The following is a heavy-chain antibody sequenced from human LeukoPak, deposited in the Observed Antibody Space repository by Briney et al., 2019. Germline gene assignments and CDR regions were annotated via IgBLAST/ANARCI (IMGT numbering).Heavy chain of an antibody. Sequence: PSDTLSLTCAVSGYSISSSDWWAWIRQPPGKGLEWIGYIYSSGDTYYNASLKSRVTMSLDTPKNQFSLQLSSVTAVDTAVYYCARDSVDGSGAFDIWGQGTMVTVSS. D-gene: IGHD6-19*01. J-gene: IGHJ3*02. CDR3: ARDSVDGSGAFDI. CDR1: GYSISSSDW. CDR2: IYSSGDT. V-gene: IGHV4-28*03.